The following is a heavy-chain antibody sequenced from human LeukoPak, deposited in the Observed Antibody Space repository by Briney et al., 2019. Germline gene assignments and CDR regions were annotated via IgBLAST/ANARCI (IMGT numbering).Heavy chain of an antibody. CDR3: ARLYYDSSGYSNYFDY. J-gene: IGHJ4*02. V-gene: IGHV1-18*01. CDR1: GYTFTSYG. D-gene: IGHD3-22*01. CDR2: ISAYNGNT. Sequence: ASVKVSCKDSGYTFTSYGISWVRQAPGQGREWMGWISAYNGNTNYAQKLQGRVTMTTDTSTSTAYMELRSLRSDDTAVYYCARLYYDSSGYSNYFDYWGQGTLVTVSS.